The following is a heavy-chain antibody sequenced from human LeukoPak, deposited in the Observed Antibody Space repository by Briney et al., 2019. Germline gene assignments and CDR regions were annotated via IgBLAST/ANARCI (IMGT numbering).Heavy chain of an antibody. CDR2: ISSSSSYI. CDR1: GFTFSSYS. Sequence: GGSLRLSCAASGFTFSSYSMNWVRQAPGKGLEWGSSISSSSSYIHYADSVKGRFTISRDNAKNSLYLQMNSLRAEDTAVYHCAREYPRGAAAPDYWGQGTLVTVSS. CDR3: AREYPRGAAAPDY. J-gene: IGHJ4*02. V-gene: IGHV3-21*01. D-gene: IGHD6-13*01.